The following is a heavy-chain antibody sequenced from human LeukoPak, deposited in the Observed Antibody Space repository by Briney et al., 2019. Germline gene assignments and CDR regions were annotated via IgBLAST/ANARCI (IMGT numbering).Heavy chain of an antibody. CDR1: GFTFSSYD. CDR2: IDTAGNT. Sequence: TGGSLRLSCATSGFTFSSYDMHWVRHATGKGLEWVSAIDTAGNTFYPGSVKGRFTISREDAKNSLYLQMNNVRVGDTAVYYCARTSKVTSVMDIWGQGTMVTVSS. J-gene: IGHJ3*02. D-gene: IGHD3-16*01. CDR3: ARTSKVTSVMDI. V-gene: IGHV3-13*04.